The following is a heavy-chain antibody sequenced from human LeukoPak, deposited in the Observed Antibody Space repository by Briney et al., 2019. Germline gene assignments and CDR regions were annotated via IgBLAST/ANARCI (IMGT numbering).Heavy chain of an antibody. CDR2: IKSKTDGGTT. CDR3: TNTGYYYGMDV. J-gene: IGHJ6*02. V-gene: IGHV3-15*01. CDR1: GFTFSNAW. Sequence: GGSLRLSRAASGFTFSNAWMSWVRQAPGKGLEWVGRIKSKTDGGTTDYAAPVKGRFTISRDDSKNTLYLQMNSLKTEDTAVYYCTNTGYYYGMDVWGQGTTVTVSS.